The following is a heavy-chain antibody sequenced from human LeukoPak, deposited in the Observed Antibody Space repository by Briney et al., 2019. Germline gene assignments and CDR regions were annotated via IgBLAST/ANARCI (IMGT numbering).Heavy chain of an antibody. CDR1: GGSISSSSYY. D-gene: IGHD6-6*01. J-gene: IGHJ5*02. V-gene: IGHV4-39*07. CDR2: IYYSVST. Sequence: SETLSLTCTVSGGSISSSSYYWGWIRQPPGKGLEWIGSIYYSVSTYYNPSLKSRVTISVDTSKNQFSLKLSSVTAADTAVYYCARGSRRFDPWGQGTLVTVSS. CDR3: ARGSRRFDP.